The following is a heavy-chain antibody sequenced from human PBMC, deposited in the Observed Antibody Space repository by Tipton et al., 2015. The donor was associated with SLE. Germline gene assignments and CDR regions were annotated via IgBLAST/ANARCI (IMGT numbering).Heavy chain of an antibody. Sequence: TLSLTCTVSGGSISSYYWSWIRQPPGKGLEWIGYINYSGSTNYNPSLKSRVTISVDTSMNQFSLKLNSVTAADTAVYYCAREPTYSRYWYWGFDYWGQGTLVAVSS. D-gene: IGHD6-13*01. CDR2: INYSGST. CDR1: GGSISSYY. J-gene: IGHJ4*02. V-gene: IGHV4-59*01. CDR3: AREPTYSRYWYWGFDY.